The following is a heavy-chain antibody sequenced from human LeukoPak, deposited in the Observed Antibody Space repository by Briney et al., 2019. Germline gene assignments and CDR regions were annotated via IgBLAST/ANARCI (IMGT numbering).Heavy chain of an antibody. V-gene: IGHV3-23*01. J-gene: IGHJ4*02. Sequence: GRSLRLSCTASGFTFGDYAMSWVRQAPGKGLEWVSAISGSGGSTYYADSVKGRFTISRDNSKNTLYLQMNSLRAEDTAVYYCAKSVGDYYFDYWGQGTLVTVSS. CDR1: GFTFGDYA. D-gene: IGHD4-17*01. CDR2: ISGSGGST. CDR3: AKSVGDYYFDY.